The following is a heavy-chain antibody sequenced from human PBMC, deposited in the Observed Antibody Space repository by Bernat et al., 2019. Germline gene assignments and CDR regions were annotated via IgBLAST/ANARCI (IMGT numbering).Heavy chain of an antibody. Sequence: EVQLVESGGGLVQPGGSLRLSCAVAGFTFSSHDMHWVRQPTGKGLEWVSAIGTSGVTYYSDSVKGRFTISRENAKTSLYFQMNSLRAGDTAVYYCERGRIPPCSSATCKKGNWFDPWGKGTLVTVSS. CDR3: ERGRIPPCSSATCKKGNWFDP. CDR1: GFTFSSHD. CDR2: IGTSGVT. J-gene: IGHJ5*02. V-gene: IGHV3-13*01. D-gene: IGHD6-19*01.